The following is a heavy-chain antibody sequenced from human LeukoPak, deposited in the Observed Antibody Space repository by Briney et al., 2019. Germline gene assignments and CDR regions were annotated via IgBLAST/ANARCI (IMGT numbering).Heavy chain of an antibody. V-gene: IGHV1-3*01. D-gene: IGHD6-19*01. CDR2: INAGNGNT. J-gene: IGHJ6*02. CDR3: ARAEASDAVCMDV. CDR1: GYTFTSYA. Sequence: ASVKLSCKASGYTFTSYAMHWVRQAPGQRLEWMGWINAGNGNTKYSQNFQGRVTFTRDTSASTAYMELNSLRSEDTAVYYCARAEASDAVCMDVWGQGTTVTVSS.